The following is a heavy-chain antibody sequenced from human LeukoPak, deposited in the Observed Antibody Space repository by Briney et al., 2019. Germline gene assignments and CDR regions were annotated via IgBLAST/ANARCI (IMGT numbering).Heavy chain of an antibody. CDR3: AKDLSGATY. Sequence: GGSLRLSCAASGFTFSNYAMSWVRQAPGKGLEWVSSISGGGGSTYYAHSVNGRFTISRDNSENTLYLQMNSLRAGDTAVYYCAKDLSGATYWGQGTLVTVSS. V-gene: IGHV3-23*01. CDR1: GFTFSNYA. D-gene: IGHD1-26*01. CDR2: ISGGGGST. J-gene: IGHJ4*02.